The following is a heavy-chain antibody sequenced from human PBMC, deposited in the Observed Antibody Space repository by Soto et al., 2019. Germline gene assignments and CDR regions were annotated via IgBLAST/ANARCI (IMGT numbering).Heavy chain of an antibody. D-gene: IGHD3-3*01. CDR1: GYTFTGNY. CDR3: ARVDGVVGIWFDP. J-gene: IGHJ5*02. V-gene: IGHV1-2*02. Sequence: QVQLVQSGAEVKKPGASVRVSCKASGYTFTGNYIHWVRQAPGLGLEWMGWINPNSGSTTYAQKFQGRVTMTRDTSISTSYMELISLTSDDTAVFYCARVDGVVGIWFDPWGQGTLVTVSS. CDR2: INPNSGST.